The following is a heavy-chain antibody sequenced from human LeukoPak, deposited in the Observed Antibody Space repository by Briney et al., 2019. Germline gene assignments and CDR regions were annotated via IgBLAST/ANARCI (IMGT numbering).Heavy chain of an antibody. CDR2: IYYSGST. CDR1: GGSISSYY. V-gene: IGHV4-59*08. CDR3: ARLQGSGSYSHGDY. J-gene: IGHJ4*02. Sequence: PSETLSLTCTVSGGSISSYYWSWIRQPPGKGLEWIGYIYYSGSTNYNPSLKSRVTISVDTSKNQFSLKLSSVTAADTAVYYCARLQGSGSYSHGDYWGQGTLVTVSS. D-gene: IGHD3-10*01.